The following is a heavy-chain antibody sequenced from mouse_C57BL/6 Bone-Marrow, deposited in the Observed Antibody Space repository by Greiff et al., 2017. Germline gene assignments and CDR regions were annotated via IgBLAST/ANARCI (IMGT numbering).Heavy chain of an antibody. V-gene: IGHV1-62-3*01. CDR3: ARAWKSLLLRYYYYAMDY. Sequence: QVQLQQPGAELVKPGASVKLSCKASGYTFTSYWMHWVKQRPGRGLEWIGRIDPNSGGTKYNEKFKSKATLTVDKPSSTAYMQLSIPTSEDSAVYYCARAWKSLLLRYYYYAMDYWGQGTSVTVSS. D-gene: IGHD1-1*01. CDR1: GYTFTSYW. J-gene: IGHJ4*01. CDR2: IDPNSGGT.